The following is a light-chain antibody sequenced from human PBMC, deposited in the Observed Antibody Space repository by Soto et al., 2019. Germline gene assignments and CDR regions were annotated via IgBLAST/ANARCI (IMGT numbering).Light chain of an antibody. CDR1: SGSIASNY. CDR2: EDN. Sequence: NFMLTQPHSVSESPGKTVTISCTRSSGSIASNYVQWYQQRPGSAPTTVIYEDNQRPSGVPDRFSGSIDSSSNSASLTISGLKTEDEADYYCQSYDSSNLVFGGVTKLTVL. J-gene: IGLJ2*01. CDR3: QSYDSSNLV. V-gene: IGLV6-57*04.